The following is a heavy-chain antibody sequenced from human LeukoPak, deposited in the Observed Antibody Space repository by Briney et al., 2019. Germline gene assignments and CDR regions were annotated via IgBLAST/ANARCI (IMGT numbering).Heavy chain of an antibody. CDR3: AKSQRNNQQVVQRIDY. CDR1: RFTFSSYA. CDR2: INCSGDTK. D-gene: IGHD2-2*01. J-gene: IGHJ4*02. V-gene: IGHV3-23*01. Sequence: GWSLTLSCTASRFTFSSYAMSSVRQAPSKGLDWVSSINCSGDTKYYTGSVKGGFTISSDNSKNPLHLQIISLRAEDTGVYYCAKSQRNNQQVVQRIDYWGQGTLVTVSS.